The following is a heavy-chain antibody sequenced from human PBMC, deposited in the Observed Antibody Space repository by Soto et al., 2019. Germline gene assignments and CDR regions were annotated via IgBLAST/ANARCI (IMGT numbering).Heavy chain of an antibody. V-gene: IGHV3-33*08. CDR3: ARDHIAAAGTAFDI. J-gene: IGHJ3*02. Sequence: PGGSLRLSCAASGFTFSSYAMSWVRQAPGKGLEWVAVIRYDGSNKYYADSVKGRFTISRDNSKNTLYLQMNSLRAEDTAVYYCARDHIAAAGTAFDIWGQGTMVTVSS. CDR1: GFTFSSYA. D-gene: IGHD6-13*01. CDR2: IRYDGSNK.